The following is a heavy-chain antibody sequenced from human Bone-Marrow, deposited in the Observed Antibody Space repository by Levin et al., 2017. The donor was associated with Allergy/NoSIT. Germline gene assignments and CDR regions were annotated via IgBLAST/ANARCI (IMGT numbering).Heavy chain of an antibody. D-gene: IGHD6-19*01. Sequence: TSQTLSLTCAISGDSVSSNSAAWTWIRQSPSRGLEWLGRTFYRSEWYNNYAISVRSRITIYSDTSKNQFSLQLNSVTPEDTAVYYCARDGGGAGAVAGKNEAFDIWGQGTMVTVSS. J-gene: IGHJ3*02. V-gene: IGHV6-1*01. CDR3: ARDGGGAGAVAGKNEAFDI. CDR2: TFYRSEWYN. CDR1: GDSVSSNSAA.